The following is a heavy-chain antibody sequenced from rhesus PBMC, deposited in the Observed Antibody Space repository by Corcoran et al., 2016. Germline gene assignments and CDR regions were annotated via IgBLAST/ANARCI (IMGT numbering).Heavy chain of an antibody. CDR2: IYGSSGST. Sequence: QVQLQESGPGLAKPSETLSLTCAVSGYSISSNYWSWIRQPPGKGLEGIGYIYGSSGSTYYNPSLKSLVTISTDTSKNQSSLTLNSVTAAVTAVYYCAREGTYGSSYYFDYWGQGVLVTVSS. V-gene: IGHV4-147*01. CDR3: AREGTYGSSYYFDY. D-gene: IGHD4-29*01. J-gene: IGHJ4*01. CDR1: GYSISSNY.